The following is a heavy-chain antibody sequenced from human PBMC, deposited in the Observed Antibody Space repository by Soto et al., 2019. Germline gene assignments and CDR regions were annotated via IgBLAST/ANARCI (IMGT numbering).Heavy chain of an antibody. CDR1: GGSVSSESHY. CDR3: ARGQYDFRSGSYYYAMEV. J-gene: IGHJ6*02. Sequence: SETLSLTCTVSGGSVSSESHYWSWIRQTPGKGLEWIGYIYYTGSTNYNPSLKGRVTMSVDTSRDQVSLRLRSVTRADTAVYYCARGQYDFRSGSYYYAMEVWGQGTKVTVSS. D-gene: IGHD3-3*01. CDR2: IYYTGST. V-gene: IGHV4-61*01.